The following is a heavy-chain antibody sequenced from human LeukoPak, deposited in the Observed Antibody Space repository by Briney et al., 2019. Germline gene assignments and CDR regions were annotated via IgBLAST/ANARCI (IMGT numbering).Heavy chain of an antibody. CDR1: EFTFSNYA. J-gene: IGHJ4*02. D-gene: IGHD6-19*01. CDR2: ITPGSTDI. CDR3: VRDAAGWSRDY. Sequence: GGSLRLSCAASEFTFSNYAMNWVRQAPGKGLEWVSCITPGSTDIYYSASVKGRFTISRDDARNSLSLQMSSLRAEDTAVYYCVRDAAGWSRDYWGQGTLVTVSS. V-gene: IGHV3-21*01.